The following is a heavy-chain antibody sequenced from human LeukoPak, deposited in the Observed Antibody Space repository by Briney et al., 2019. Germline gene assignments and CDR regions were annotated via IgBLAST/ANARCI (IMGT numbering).Heavy chain of an antibody. Sequence: PGGSLRLSCAASGFVFEEYAMHWVRLAPGKGLEWVSGISWNGGTIGYAGSVKGRFTISRDNVKNSLFLQMNTVKSEDAALYYCAKSMNKLGSGTYYNGFFDSWGQGTLVTVSS. D-gene: IGHD3-10*01. V-gene: IGHV3-9*01. CDR2: ISWNGGTI. CDR3: AKSMNKLGSGTYYNGFFDS. J-gene: IGHJ4*03. CDR1: GFVFEEYA.